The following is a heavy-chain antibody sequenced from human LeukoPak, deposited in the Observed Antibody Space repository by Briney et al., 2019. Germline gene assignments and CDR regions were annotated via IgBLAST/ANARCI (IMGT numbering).Heavy chain of an antibody. CDR2: INSDGSST. V-gene: IGHV3-74*01. CDR1: GFTFSSYW. D-gene: IGHD5-12*01. CDR3: ARGDSGYDRGDYYYYMDV. J-gene: IGHJ6*03. Sequence: GGSLRLSCAASGFTFSSYWMHWVRQAPGKGLVWVSRINSDGSSTSYADSVKGRFTISRDNAKNTLYLQMNSLRAEDTAVYYCARGDSGYDRGDYYYYMDVWGEGTTVTVSS.